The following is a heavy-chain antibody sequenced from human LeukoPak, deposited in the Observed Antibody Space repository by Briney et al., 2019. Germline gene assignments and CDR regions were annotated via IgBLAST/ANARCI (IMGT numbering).Heavy chain of an antibody. CDR3: AREGYYDSSGPTNWFDP. CDR2: INPSGGST. CDR1: GNTFTSYY. D-gene: IGHD3-22*01. J-gene: IGHJ5*02. V-gene: IGHV1-46*01. Sequence: ASVKVSCKASGNTFTSYYMHWVRQAPGQGLEWMGIINPSGGSTSYAQKFQGRVTMTRDTSTSTVYMELSSLRSEDTAVYYCAREGYYDSSGPTNWFDPWGQGTLVTVSS.